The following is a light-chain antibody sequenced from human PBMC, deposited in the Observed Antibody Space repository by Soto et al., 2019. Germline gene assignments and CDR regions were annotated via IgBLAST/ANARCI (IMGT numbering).Light chain of an antibody. V-gene: IGLV1-44*01. Sequence: QSVLTQPPSASGTPGQRVTISCSGSSSSIGSNPVNWYQQLPGAAPKLLIFGDDQRPSGVPDRFSGSKSGTTASLAISGLQSDDEADYYCAAWDASLNGVVFGGGTKVTVL. CDR3: AAWDASLNGVV. CDR1: SSSIGSNP. J-gene: IGLJ3*02. CDR2: GDD.